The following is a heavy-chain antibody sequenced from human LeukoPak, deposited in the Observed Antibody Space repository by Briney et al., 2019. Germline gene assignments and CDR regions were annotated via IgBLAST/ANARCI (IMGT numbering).Heavy chain of an antibody. CDR1: GFTFSSYA. CDR2: ISGSGGST. CDR3: ARDTSPLYDSSGYYYGSFDY. D-gene: IGHD3-22*01. J-gene: IGHJ4*02. Sequence: PGGSLRLSCAASGFTFSSYAMSWVRQAPGKGLEWVSAISGSGGSTYYADSVKGRFTISRDNSKNTLYLQMNSLRAEDTAVYYCARDTSPLYDSSGYYYGSFDYWSQGTLVTVSS. V-gene: IGHV3-23*01.